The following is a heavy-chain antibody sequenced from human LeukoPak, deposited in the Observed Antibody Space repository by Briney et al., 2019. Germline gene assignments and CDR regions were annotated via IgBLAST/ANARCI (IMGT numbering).Heavy chain of an antibody. CDR3: TTGTLTSDY. CDR1: GFNFNNAW. D-gene: IGHD4-17*01. V-gene: IGHV3-15*01. J-gene: IGHJ4*02. Sequence: PGGSLRLSCAASGFNFNNAWMNWVRQAPGKGLEWVGRIKRKSDGGTTDNAAPVKGRFTISKDDSKNTLYPQMNSLKTEDTGIYYCTTGTLTSDYWGQGTLVTVSS. CDR2: IKRKSDGGTT.